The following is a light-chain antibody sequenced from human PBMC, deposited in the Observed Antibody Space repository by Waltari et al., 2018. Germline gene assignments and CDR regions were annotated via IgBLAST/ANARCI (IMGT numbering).Light chain of an antibody. J-gene: IGLJ2*01. CDR2: GNS. Sequence: QSVLTQPPSVFGAPGQRVTISCTGRSSNIGAGYDVHWYQQLPGTAPKPLIYGNSNRPSGVPDRFSGSKSGTSASLAITGLQAEDEADYYCQSYDSSLSGVVFGGGTKLTVL. CDR1: SSNIGAGYD. V-gene: IGLV1-40*01. CDR3: QSYDSSLSGVV.